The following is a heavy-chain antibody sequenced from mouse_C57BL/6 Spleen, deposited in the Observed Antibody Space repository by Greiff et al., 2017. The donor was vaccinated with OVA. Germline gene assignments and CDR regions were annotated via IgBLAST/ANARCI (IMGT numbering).Heavy chain of an antibody. CDR1: GYTFTDYE. Sequence: QVHVKQSGAELVRPGASVTLSCKASGYTFTDYEMHWVKQTPVHGLEWIGAIDPETGGTAYNQKFKGKAILTADKSSSTAYMELRSLTSEDSAVYYCTSLLGYFDYWGQGTTLTVSS. CDR3: TSLLGYFDY. CDR2: IDPETGGT. V-gene: IGHV1-15*01. J-gene: IGHJ2*01. D-gene: IGHD6-1*01.